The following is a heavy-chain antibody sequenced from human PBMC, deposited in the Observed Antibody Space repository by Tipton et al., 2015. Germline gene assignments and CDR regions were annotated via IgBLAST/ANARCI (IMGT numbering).Heavy chain of an antibody. CDR3: ARLDYADSHRWFDP. CDR1: GFTFSSYG. D-gene: IGHD4-17*01. Sequence: SLRLSCAASGFTFSSYGMHWVRQAPGKGLEWVAVIWYDGSNKYYADSVKGRFTISRDNSKNTLYLQMNSLRAEDTAVYYCARLDYADSHRWFDPWGQGTLVTVSS. CDR2: IWYDGSNK. J-gene: IGHJ5*02. V-gene: IGHV3-33*01.